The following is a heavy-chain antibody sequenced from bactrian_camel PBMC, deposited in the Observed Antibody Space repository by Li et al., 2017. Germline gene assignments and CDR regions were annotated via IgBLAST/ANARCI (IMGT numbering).Heavy chain of an antibody. J-gene: IGHJ4*01. Sequence: VQLVESGGALVQPGGSLRLSCAASGIEFSKVDMSWGRQAPGKEIEWVAGITERATRSFYTDSVKGRFTISRDNAKNTLYLQLNSLKTEDTAMYYCSKGDTKGQGTQVTVS. CDR1: GIEFSKVD. V-gene: IGHV3S40*01. CDR2: ITERATRS. D-gene: IGHD4*01.